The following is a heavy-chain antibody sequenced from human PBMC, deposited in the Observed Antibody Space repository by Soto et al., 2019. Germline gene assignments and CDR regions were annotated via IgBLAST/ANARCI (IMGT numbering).Heavy chain of an antibody. J-gene: IGHJ4*02. CDR3: AKSQSPVVRGVIEAFDY. Sequence: EVQLVESGGGVVRPGGSLRLSCIASEFTFDDYGMSWVRQVPGKGLEWVSGINWNGGTTHYADSLKGRFTISRDNAWNSLYLQMNGLRDEDSALYYCAKSQSPVVRGVIEAFDYWGQGTLVTVSS. CDR1: EFTFDDYG. D-gene: IGHD3-10*01. V-gene: IGHV3-20*04. CDR2: INWNGGTT.